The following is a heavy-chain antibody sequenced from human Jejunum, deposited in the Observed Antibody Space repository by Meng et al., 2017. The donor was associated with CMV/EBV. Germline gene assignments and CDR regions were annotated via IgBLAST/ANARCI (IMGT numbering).Heavy chain of an antibody. D-gene: IGHD2-21*01. Sequence: SCKATGYHFTSHNMNWLRQADGKGLQWMGWINANTGNTTYDNGFTGRFVFSLDTSVSTTYLQINSLEAEDTAVYYGMRYGIILGKFDYWGQGTLVTVSS. J-gene: IGHJ4*02. CDR2: INANTGNT. CDR1: GYHFTSHN. CDR3: MRYGIILGKFDY. V-gene: IGHV7-4-1*02.